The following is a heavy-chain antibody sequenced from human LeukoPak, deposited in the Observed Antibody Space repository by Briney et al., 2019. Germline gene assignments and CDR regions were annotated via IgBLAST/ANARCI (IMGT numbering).Heavy chain of an antibody. D-gene: IGHD5-18*01. V-gene: IGHV3-7*01. J-gene: IGHJ4*02. CDR3: ARTAMVTYHNFEDY. CDR2: RKQDGSEK. Sequence: GGSLRLSCAASGFTFSSYWMSWVRQAPGKGLEWVANRKQDGSEKYYVDSVKGRFTISRDNAKNSLYLQMNSLRAEDTAVYYCARTAMVTYHNFEDYWGQGTLVTVSS. CDR1: GFTFSSYW.